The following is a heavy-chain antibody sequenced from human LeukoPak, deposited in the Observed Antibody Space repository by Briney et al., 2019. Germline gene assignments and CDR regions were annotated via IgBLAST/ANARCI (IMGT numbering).Heavy chain of an antibody. Sequence: ASVKVSCKASGYTFTGYYMHWVRQAPGQGLEWMGWINPNSGGTNYAQKFQGRVTMTRDTSISTAYMELSRLRSDDTAVYYCARVNNYDFWSGHGYWGQGTLVTVSS. CDR1: GYTFTGYY. J-gene: IGHJ4*02. CDR2: INPNSGGT. D-gene: IGHD3-3*01. CDR3: ARVNNYDFWSGHGY. V-gene: IGHV1-2*02.